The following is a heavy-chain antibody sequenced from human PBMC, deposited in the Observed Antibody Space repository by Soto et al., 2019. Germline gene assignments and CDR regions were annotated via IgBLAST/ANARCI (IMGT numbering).Heavy chain of an antibody. J-gene: IGHJ5*02. CDR1: GYTFTSYG. CDR3: ARALTPVLLGTEYNWFDP. D-gene: IGHD3-10*01. CDR2: ISAYNGNT. V-gene: IGHV1-18*01. Sequence: QVQLVQSGAEVKKPGASVKVSCKASGYTFTSYGISWVRQAPGQGLEWMGWISAYNGNTNYVQKLQGRVTMTTDTSTSTAYMELRSLRSDDTAVYYCARALTPVLLGTEYNWFDPWGQGTLVTVSS.